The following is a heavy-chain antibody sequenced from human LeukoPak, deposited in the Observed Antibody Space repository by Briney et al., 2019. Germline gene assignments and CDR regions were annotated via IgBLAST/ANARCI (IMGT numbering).Heavy chain of an antibody. CDR2: FYDSGNT. CDR1: GGSISSGGHS. CDR3: AREDPYYDFWSGYPRGGAFDI. J-gene: IGHJ3*02. V-gene: IGHV4-30-4*07. D-gene: IGHD3-3*01. Sequence: SETLSLTCAVSGGSISSGGHSWSWIRQPPGKGLEWIGYFYDSGNTYYNPSLKSRVSISLDTSKNQFSLKLSSVTAADTAVYYCAREDPYYDFWSGYPRGGAFDIWGQGTMVTVSS.